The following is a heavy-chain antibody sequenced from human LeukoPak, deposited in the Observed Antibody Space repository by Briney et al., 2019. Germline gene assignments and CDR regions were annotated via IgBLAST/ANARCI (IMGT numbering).Heavy chain of an antibody. Sequence: PSETLSLTCTVSGGSISSGGYYWSWIRQHPGKGLEWIGYIYYSGSTYYNPSLKSRVTISVDTSKNQFSLKLSFVTAADTAVYYCARHQSDCGYSYGYSLYGSGSYCNFDYWGQGTLVTVSS. CDR1: GGSISSGGYY. CDR3: ARHQSDCGYSYGYSLYGSGSYCNFDY. D-gene: IGHD3-10*01. V-gene: IGHV4-31*03. CDR2: IYYSGST. J-gene: IGHJ4*02.